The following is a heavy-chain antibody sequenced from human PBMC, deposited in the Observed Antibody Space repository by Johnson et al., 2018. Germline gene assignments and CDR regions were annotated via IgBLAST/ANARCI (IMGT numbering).Heavy chain of an antibody. V-gene: IGHV3-30*18. D-gene: IGHD3-22*01. CDR1: GFTFNSYG. J-gene: IGHJ3*02. Sequence: VQLVESGGGVVQPGRSLRLSCAASGFTFNSYGMHWVRQAPGKGLQWVALISYDGTNKFYADSVKGRFTISRENSKNTLYLQMNSLGAEDTAVYYWAKEAYYYDSSGYRDSFDICGQRPMVTVSS. CDR3: AKEAYYYDSSGYRDSFDI. CDR2: ISYDGTNK.